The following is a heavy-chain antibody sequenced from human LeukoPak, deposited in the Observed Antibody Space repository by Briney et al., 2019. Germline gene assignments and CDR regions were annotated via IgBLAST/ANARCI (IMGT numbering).Heavy chain of an antibody. CDR2: IYYSGST. V-gene: IGHV4-31*03. CDR1: GGSISSGGYY. Sequence: PSETLSLTCTVSGGSISSGGYYWSWIRQHPGKGLEWIGYIYYSGSTYYNPSLKSRVTISVDTSKNQFSLKLSSVTAADTAVYYCARDGGIAAAGGWFDPWGQGTLVTVSS. D-gene: IGHD6-13*01. CDR3: ARDGGIAAAGGWFDP. J-gene: IGHJ5*02.